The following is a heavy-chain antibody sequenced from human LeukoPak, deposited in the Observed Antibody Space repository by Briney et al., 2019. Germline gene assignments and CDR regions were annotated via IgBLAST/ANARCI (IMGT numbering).Heavy chain of an antibody. Sequence: GGSLRLSCAASGFTFSTYGMNWVRQAPGKGLEWVSSVSGATGNSYYVGSVKGRFTISRDDSKNTLYLQMNSLRAEDTAVYYCARDGFDSSATYFDYWGQGTLVTVSS. D-gene: IGHD3-22*01. CDR2: VSGATGNS. CDR1: GFTFSTYG. CDR3: ARDGFDSSATYFDY. V-gene: IGHV3-23*01. J-gene: IGHJ4*02.